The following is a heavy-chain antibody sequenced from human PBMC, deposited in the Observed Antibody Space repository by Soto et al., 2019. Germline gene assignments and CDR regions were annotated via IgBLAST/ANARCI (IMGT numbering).Heavy chain of an antibody. J-gene: IGHJ6*02. D-gene: IGHD1-7*01. CDR1: GYTFTGYY. V-gene: IGHV1-2*04. CDR3: ARVGTPGYYYYGMHV. CDR2: INPNSGGT. Sequence: QVQLVQSGAEVKKPGASVKVSCKASGYTFTGYYMHWVRQAPGQGLEWMGWINPNSGGTNYAQKFQGWVTMTRDTSISTAHMELSRLRSDDTAVYYCARVGTPGYYYYGMHVWGQGTTVTVSS.